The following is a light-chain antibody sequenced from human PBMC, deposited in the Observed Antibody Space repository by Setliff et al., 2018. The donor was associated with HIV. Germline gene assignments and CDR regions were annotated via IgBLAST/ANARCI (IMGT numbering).Light chain of an antibody. CDR2: DVS. Sequence: QSVLTQPASVSGSPGRSITISCTGTSSDVGGYNYVSWYQQHPGKAPKLMIYDVSNRPSGVSNRFSGSKSGNTASLTISGLQAEDEADYYCISCTSSTVVFGGGTKVTVL. CDR1: SSDVGGYNY. V-gene: IGLV2-14*03. J-gene: IGLJ2*01. CDR3: ISCTSSTVV.